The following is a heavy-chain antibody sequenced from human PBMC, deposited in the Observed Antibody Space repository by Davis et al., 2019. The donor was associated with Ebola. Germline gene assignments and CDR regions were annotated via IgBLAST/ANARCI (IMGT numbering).Heavy chain of an antibody. CDR1: GFTFRSYA. V-gene: IGHV3-23*01. D-gene: IGHD6-13*01. Sequence: GGSLRLSCTASGFTFRSYAMNWVRQAPGKGLEWVSVLSGSGDSTYYADSVKGRFTISRDNSKNTLYLQMNSLRVEDTAVYYCAKDQQAKRGLGAFDIWGQGTMVTVSS. CDR3: AKDQQAKRGLGAFDI. CDR2: LSGSGDST. J-gene: IGHJ3*02.